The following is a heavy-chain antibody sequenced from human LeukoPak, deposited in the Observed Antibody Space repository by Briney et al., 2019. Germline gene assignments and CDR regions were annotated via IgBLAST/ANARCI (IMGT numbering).Heavy chain of an antibody. V-gene: IGHV3-30*02. D-gene: IGHD6-19*01. CDR3: ARVGGGDGSGWSTTDY. CDR2: IRYDGSNK. CDR1: GFTFSSYG. J-gene: IGHJ4*02. Sequence: GGSLRLSCAASGFTFSSYGMHWVRQAPGKGLEWVAFIRYDGSNKYYADSVKGRFTISRDNSKNTLYLQMNSLRVEDTAMYYCARVGGGDGSGWSTTDYWGQGTLVTISS.